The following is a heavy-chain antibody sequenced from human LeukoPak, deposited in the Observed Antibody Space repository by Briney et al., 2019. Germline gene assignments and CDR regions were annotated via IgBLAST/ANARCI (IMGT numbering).Heavy chain of an antibody. V-gene: IGHV1-8*03. CDR2: MDPNSGNT. D-gene: IGHD3-10*01. J-gene: IGHJ4*02. Sequence: ASVKVSCKASGYTFTSYDINWVRQATGQGLEWMGYMDPNSGNTGYAQRFQGRVTITTDTSISTAYMDLSNLRSEDTAIYYCARESGFYASGSRYWGQGTLVTVSS. CDR1: GYTFTSYD. CDR3: ARESGFYASGSRY.